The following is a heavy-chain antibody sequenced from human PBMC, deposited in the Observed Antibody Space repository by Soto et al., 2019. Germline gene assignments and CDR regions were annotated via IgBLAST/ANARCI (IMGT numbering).Heavy chain of an antibody. Sequence: SETLSLTCAVYGGSFSGYYWSWIRQPPGKGLEWIGEINHSGSTNYNPSLKSRVTISVDTSKNQFSLKLSSVTAADTAVYYCAGPFDWAYYYYGMDVWGQGTTVTVSS. V-gene: IGHV4-34*01. D-gene: IGHD3-9*01. CDR1: GGSFSGYY. CDR2: INHSGST. CDR3: AGPFDWAYYYYGMDV. J-gene: IGHJ6*02.